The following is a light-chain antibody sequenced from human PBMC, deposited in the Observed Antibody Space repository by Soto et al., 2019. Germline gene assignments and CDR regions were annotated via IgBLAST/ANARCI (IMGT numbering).Light chain of an antibody. Sequence: SYELTQTPSLSVAPGQTARVTCGGDNIRSKTAHRHQRKRGQETDRDGEDDSDRERGRQERFSGYNAGNPDTLTIRRVEAGNESDYYCQVWDNTSHHVLFGGGTKVTDL. CDR1: NIRSKT. V-gene: IGLV3-21*02. CDR3: QVWDNTSHHVL. J-gene: IGLJ2*01. CDR2: DDS.